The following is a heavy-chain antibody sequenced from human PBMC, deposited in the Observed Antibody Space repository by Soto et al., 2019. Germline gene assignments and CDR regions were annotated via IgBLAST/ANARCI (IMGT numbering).Heavy chain of an antibody. D-gene: IGHD1-26*01. CDR3: AKGSQATGNDY. J-gene: IGHJ4*02. V-gene: IGHV3-30*18. Sequence: GGSLRLSCAASGFTFSSYGMHWVRQAPGKGLEWVAVISYDGGNKYYADSVKGRFTISRDNSKNTLYLQMNSLRAEDTAVYYCAKGSQATGNDYWGQGTLVTVSS. CDR2: ISYDGGNK. CDR1: GFTFSSYG.